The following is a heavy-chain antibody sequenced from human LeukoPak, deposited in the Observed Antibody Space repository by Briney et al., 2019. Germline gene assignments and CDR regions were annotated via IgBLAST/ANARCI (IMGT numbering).Heavy chain of an antibody. CDR1: GFTFSSYA. V-gene: IGHV3-23*01. Sequence: GGSLRLSCAASGFTFSSYAMSWVRQAPGRGLEWVSAITASGGTTYYADSVKGRFTISRDNSKNTLYLQMNSLRAEDTAVYYCARRGLAGVSRLDAFDIWGQGTMVTVSS. CDR3: ARRGLAGVSRLDAFDI. J-gene: IGHJ3*02. CDR2: ITASGGTT. D-gene: IGHD1-26*01.